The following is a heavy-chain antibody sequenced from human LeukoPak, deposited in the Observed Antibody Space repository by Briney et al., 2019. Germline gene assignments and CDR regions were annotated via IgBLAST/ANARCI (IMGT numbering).Heavy chain of an antibody. CDR2: ISSSSETI. CDR1: GFTFNIYS. Sequence: PGGSLRLSYAASGFTFNIYSMNWVRQAPGKGLEWVSYISSSSETIYYADSMKGRFTISRDNAKNSLYLQMNSLRAEDTAVYYCAIVANAYYDSYMDVWGKGTTVTVSS. J-gene: IGHJ6*03. V-gene: IGHV3-48*01. CDR3: AIVANAYYDSYMDV.